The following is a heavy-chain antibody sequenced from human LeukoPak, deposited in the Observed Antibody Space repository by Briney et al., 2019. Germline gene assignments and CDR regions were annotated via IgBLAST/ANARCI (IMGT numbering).Heavy chain of an antibody. V-gene: IGHV4-4*07. CDR1: GGSISSYY. CDR3: ARAMVRGIVGWAPFGLSNWFDP. CDR2: IHTTGRT. J-gene: IGHJ5*02. Sequence: SETLSLTCTVSGGSISSYYWSWIRLPAGKGLEWIGRIHTTGRTKYNPSLKSRVTMSVDTSKNQFSLKLNSVTAADTAVYYCARAMVRGIVGWAPFGLSNWFDPWGQGTLVTVSS. D-gene: IGHD3-10*01.